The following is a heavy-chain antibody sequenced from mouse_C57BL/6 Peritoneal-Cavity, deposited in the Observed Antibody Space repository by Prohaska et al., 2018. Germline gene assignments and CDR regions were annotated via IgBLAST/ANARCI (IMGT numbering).Heavy chain of an antibody. CDR2: INSDGSAI. CDR3: RRYGNYWYFDV. D-gene: IGHD2-1*01. CDR1: GFTFSGFW. V-gene: IGHV11-2*01. J-gene: IGHJ1*03. Sequence: EVQLLETGGGLVQPGGSRGLSCEGSGFTFSGFWMSWVRQTPGKTLEWIGDINSDGSAINYAPSIKDRFTIFRDNDKSTLYLQMSNVRSEDTATYFCRRYGNYWYFDVWGTGTTVSGSS.